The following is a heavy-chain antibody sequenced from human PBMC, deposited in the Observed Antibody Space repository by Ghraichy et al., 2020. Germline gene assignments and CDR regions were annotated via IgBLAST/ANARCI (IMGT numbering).Heavy chain of an antibody. Sequence: GGSLRLSCAASGFTFSSYSMNWVRQAPGKGLEWVSSISSSSSYIYYADSVKGRFTISRDNAKNSLYLQMNSLRAEDTAVYYCARGGLSDYYYGMDVWGQGPTLTVSS. J-gene: IGHJ6*02. CDR3: ARGGLSDYYYGMDV. CDR2: ISSSSSYI. CDR1: GFTFSSYS. D-gene: IGHD2/OR15-2a*01. V-gene: IGHV3-21*01.